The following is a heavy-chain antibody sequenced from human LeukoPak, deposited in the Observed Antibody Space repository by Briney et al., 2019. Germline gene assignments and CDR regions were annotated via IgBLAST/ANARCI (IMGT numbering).Heavy chain of an antibody. D-gene: IGHD6-13*01. V-gene: IGHV4-61*02. J-gene: IGHJ2*01. CDR2: IYTSGST. Sequence: PSETLSLTCTVSGGSISSGSYYWSWIRQPAGKGLEWIGRIYTSGSTNYNPSLKSRVTISLDTSKNQFSLKLSSVTAADTAVYYCARVYYSSSYDYWYFDLWGRGTLVTVSS. CDR3: ARVYYSSSYDYWYFDL. CDR1: GGSISSGSYY.